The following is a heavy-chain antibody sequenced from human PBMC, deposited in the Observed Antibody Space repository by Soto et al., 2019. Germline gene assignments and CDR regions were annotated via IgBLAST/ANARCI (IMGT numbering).Heavy chain of an antibody. J-gene: IGHJ4*02. Sequence: QVQLVQSGAEVKKPGASVKLSCKASGYTFTNYAVTWVRQAPGQGLEWMGWINVYDGNTKDAQKFQGRVTMTTDTSTNTVYMELRSLTSDDTAVYYCATDGVAVTTGISGYWGQGTLVTVSS. V-gene: IGHV1-18*01. D-gene: IGHD4-4*01. CDR2: INVYDGNT. CDR1: GYTFTNYA. CDR3: ATDGVAVTTGISGY.